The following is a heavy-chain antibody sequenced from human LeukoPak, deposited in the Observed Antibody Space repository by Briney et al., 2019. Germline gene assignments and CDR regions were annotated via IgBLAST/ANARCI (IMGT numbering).Heavy chain of an antibody. CDR2: IRYDGNNK. Sequence: GGSLRLSCAASGFTFRSYGMHWVRQAPGKGLEWVAFIRYDGNNKYYADSVKGRFTISRDNSKNTVYLQMNSLRAEDTAVYYCVKDPTHFRVWDDYDNTRLNYWGQGTLVTVSS. J-gene: IGHJ4*02. CDR3: VKDPTHFRVWDDYDNTRLNY. V-gene: IGHV3-30*02. CDR1: GFTFRSYG. D-gene: IGHD3-22*01.